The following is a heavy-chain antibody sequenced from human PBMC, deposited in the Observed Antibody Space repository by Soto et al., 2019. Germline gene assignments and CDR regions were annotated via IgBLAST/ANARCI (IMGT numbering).Heavy chain of an antibody. Sequence: QVQLVQSGAEVKKPGASVKVSCKASGYTFTSYGISWVRQAPGQGLEWMGWISAYNGNTNYAQKLQGRVTMTTDTYTSTAYMELRSLRSDDTDMYYCARTYCSSTSCDRDLGYFQHWGQGTLVTVSS. CDR3: ARTYCSSTSCDRDLGYFQH. CDR1: GYTFTSYG. D-gene: IGHD2-2*01. V-gene: IGHV1-18*01. CDR2: ISAYNGNT. J-gene: IGHJ1*01.